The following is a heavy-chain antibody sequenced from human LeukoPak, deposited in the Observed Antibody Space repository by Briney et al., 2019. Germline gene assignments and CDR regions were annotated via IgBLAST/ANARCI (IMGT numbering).Heavy chain of an antibody. CDR1: GGTFSSYA. J-gene: IGHJ4*02. Sequence: ASVKVSCKAPGGTFSSYAISWVRQAPGQGLGWMGGIIPIFGTANYAQKFQGRVTITADKSTSTAYMELSSLRSEDTAVYYCARDSRSVNYYDSSGYYSLLDYWGQGTLVTVSS. CDR3: ARDSRSVNYYDSSGYYSLLDY. V-gene: IGHV1-69*06. D-gene: IGHD3-22*01. CDR2: IIPIFGTA.